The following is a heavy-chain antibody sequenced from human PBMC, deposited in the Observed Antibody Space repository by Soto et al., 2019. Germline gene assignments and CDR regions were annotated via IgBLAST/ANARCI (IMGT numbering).Heavy chain of an antibody. D-gene: IGHD3-22*01. CDR1: GYTFTSYG. Sequence: ASVKVSCKASGYTFTSYGISWVRQAPGQGLEWVGWISAYNGNTNYAQKLQGRVTMTTDTSTSTAYMELRSLRSDDTAVYYCARDNHYYDSSGYPDYWGQGTLVTVSS. J-gene: IGHJ4*02. CDR2: ISAYNGNT. V-gene: IGHV1-18*01. CDR3: ARDNHYYDSSGYPDY.